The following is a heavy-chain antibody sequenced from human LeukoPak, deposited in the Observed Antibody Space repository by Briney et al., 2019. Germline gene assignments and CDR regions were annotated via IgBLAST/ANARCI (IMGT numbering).Heavy chain of an antibody. J-gene: IGHJ1*01. Sequence: SETLSLTCTVSGGSISSYYWSWIRQPPGNGLEWIGYISYSGSTNYNPSLKSRVTMSVDTSKNQFSLNLSSVTAADTAVYYCARSRGIAVTGTTSFQHWGQGTLVTVSS. V-gene: IGHV4-59*08. CDR1: GGSISSYY. CDR2: ISYSGST. CDR3: ARSRGIAVTGTTSFQH. D-gene: IGHD6-19*01.